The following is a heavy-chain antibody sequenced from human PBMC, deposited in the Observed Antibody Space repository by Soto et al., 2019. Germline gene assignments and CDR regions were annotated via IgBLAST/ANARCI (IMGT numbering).Heavy chain of an antibody. CDR2: IYFRGST. Sequence: SETLSLTCTVSGGSIISSTYYWGWIRQPPGKGLEWIGSIYFRGSTYYNPSLKSRVTVSVDTSKKQFSLKLTSVTAADTAVYYCAREILTGYYPAGWFDPWGQGTLVTVSS. V-gene: IGHV4-39*02. J-gene: IGHJ5*02. CDR3: AREILTGYYPAGWFDP. D-gene: IGHD3-9*01. CDR1: GGSIISSTYY.